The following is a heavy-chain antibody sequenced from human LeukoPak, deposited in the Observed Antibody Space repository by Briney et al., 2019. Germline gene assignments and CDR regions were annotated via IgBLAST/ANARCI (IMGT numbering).Heavy chain of an antibody. CDR3: ARKGGDYYDSSGDWFDP. D-gene: IGHD3-22*01. V-gene: IGHV4-28*06. CDR2: IDYSGNT. CDR1: GYSISSSNW. J-gene: IGHJ5*02. Sequence: SDTLSLTCAVSGYSISSSNWWGWIGQPPGKGLEWIGYIDYSGNTNYNPSLKSRVAMSVDTYKKQYSLNLSSVNALDTAVYYCARKGGDYYDSSGDWFDPWGQGTLVTVSS.